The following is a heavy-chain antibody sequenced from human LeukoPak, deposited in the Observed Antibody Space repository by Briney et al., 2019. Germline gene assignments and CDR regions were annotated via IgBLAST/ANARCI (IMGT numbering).Heavy chain of an antibody. J-gene: IGHJ4*02. Sequence: ASVKVSCKASGYTFTSYGISWVRQAPGQGLEWMGWISAYNGNTNYAQKLQGRVTMTTDTSTSTAYMELRSLRSDDTAVYYCARLRDGYNSTPYYFDYWGQGTLVTVSS. CDR2: ISAYNGNT. CDR3: ARLRDGYNSTPYYFDY. V-gene: IGHV1-18*01. CDR1: GYTFTSYG. D-gene: IGHD5-24*01.